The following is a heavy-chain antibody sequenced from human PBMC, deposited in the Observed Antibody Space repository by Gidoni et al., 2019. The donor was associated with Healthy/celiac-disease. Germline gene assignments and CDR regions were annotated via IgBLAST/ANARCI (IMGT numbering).Heavy chain of an antibody. D-gene: IGHD2-15*01. CDR3: ATGRFAPPASSPYYYYGMDV. J-gene: IGHJ6*02. Sequence: QVQLRQSGAEVKKPGASVKVSCKVSGYPLPDLSMPWVLQAPGKGLEWMGGFDPEDGETIYAQKFQGRVTMTEDTSTDTAYMELSSLRSEDTAVYYCATGRFAPPASSPYYYYGMDVWGQGTTVTVSS. V-gene: IGHV1-24*01. CDR2: FDPEDGET. CDR1: GYPLPDLS.